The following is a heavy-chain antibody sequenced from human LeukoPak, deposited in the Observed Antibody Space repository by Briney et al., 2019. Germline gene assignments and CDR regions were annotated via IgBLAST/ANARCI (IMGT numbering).Heavy chain of an antibody. V-gene: IGHV1-2*02. Sequence: ASVKVSCKASVYTFTDYYYIHWVRRAPGQGLEWMGWLNPKSGDTNYAQKFQGRVTVTRDTSISTAYMELSRLRSDDTAVYYCARPSSTDYVWGQGTQVTFSS. D-gene: IGHD2-2*01. CDR3: ARPSSTDYV. J-gene: IGHJ4*02. CDR2: LNPKSGDT. CDR1: VYTFTDYY.